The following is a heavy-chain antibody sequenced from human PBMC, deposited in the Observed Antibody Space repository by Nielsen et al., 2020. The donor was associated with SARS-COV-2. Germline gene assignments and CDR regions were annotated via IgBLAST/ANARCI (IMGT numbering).Heavy chain of an antibody. V-gene: IGHV3-23*03. Sequence: GESLKISCAASGFTFSSYVMNWVRLAPGKGLEWVSVIYSGGSSTYYADSVKGRFTISRDNSKNTLYLQMNSLRAEDTAVYYCAKDPPPEVWGQGTLVTVSS. CDR2: IYSGGSST. CDR1: GFTFSSYV. CDR3: AKDPPPEV. D-gene: IGHD1-14*01. J-gene: IGHJ4*02.